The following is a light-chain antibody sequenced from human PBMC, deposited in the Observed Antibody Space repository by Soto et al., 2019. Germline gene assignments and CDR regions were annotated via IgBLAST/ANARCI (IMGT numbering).Light chain of an antibody. V-gene: IGLV4-69*01. J-gene: IGLJ1*01. CDR2: LNSDGSH. CDR3: QTWGTGIHYV. Sequence: QPVLTQSPSASASLGASVKLTCTLSSGHSSYAIAWQQQQPEKGPRYLMKLNSDGSHSKGEGIPDRFSGSSSGAERYLTISGLQSEDEADYYCQTWGTGIHYVFGTGTKLTVL. CDR1: SGHSSYA.